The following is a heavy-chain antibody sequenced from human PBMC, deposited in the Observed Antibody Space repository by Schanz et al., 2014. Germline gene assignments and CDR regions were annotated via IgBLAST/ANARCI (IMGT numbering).Heavy chain of an antibody. D-gene: IGHD3-3*01. CDR1: GFTFRGYA. V-gene: IGHV3-7*01. CDR3: VRDSFFAFDY. CDR2: IKRDGSEK. Sequence: EVQLLESGGGLVQPGGSLRLSCAASGFTFRGYAMSWVRQAPGKGLEWVANIKRDGSEKNYLDSVKGRFTISRDNAKNSLFLQMNSLRAEDTAVYYCVRDSFFAFDYWGQGTLVTVSS. J-gene: IGHJ4*02.